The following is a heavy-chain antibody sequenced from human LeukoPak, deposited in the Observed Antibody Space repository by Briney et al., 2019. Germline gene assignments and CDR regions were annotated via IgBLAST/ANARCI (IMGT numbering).Heavy chain of an antibody. Sequence: PGRSLRLSCAASGFTFSSYGMHWVRQAPGKGLEGVAVIWYDGSNKYYADSVKGRFTISRDNSKNTLYLQMNSLRAEDTAVYYCAREGRGAAGTYYYYYGMDVWGQGTTVTVSS. CDR3: AREGRGAAGTYYYYYGMDV. CDR2: IWYDGSNK. J-gene: IGHJ6*02. V-gene: IGHV3-33*01. CDR1: GFTFSSYG. D-gene: IGHD6-13*01.